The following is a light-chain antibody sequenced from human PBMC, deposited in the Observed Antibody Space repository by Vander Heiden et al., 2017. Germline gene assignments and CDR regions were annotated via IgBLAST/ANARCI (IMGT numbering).Light chain of an antibody. CDR2: TAS. J-gene: IGKJ2*01. V-gene: IGKV1-39*01. CDR3: QQSYSTPFYT. CDR1: QTISNY. Sequence: DIQMTQFPSSLSASVGDRITITCRASQTISNYLNWYQQKPGNAPKLLIYTASNLQSGVPSRFSGSGSGTVFTLSISSLQPEDFATYYCQQSYSTPFYTFGQGTKLEIK.